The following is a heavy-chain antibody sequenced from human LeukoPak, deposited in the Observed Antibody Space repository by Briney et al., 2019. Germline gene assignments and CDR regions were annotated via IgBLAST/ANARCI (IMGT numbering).Heavy chain of an antibody. J-gene: IGHJ6*03. D-gene: IGHD6-13*01. Sequence: SETLSLTCTVSGGSISSYYWSWIRQPPGKGLEWIGYIYYSGSTNYNPSLKSRVTISVDTSKNQFSLKLRSVTAADTAVYYCARASLIAGIAAGRFYYYMDVWGKGTTVTVSS. CDR3: ARASLIAGIAAGRFYYYMDV. CDR2: IYYSGST. CDR1: GGSISSYY. V-gene: IGHV4-59*01.